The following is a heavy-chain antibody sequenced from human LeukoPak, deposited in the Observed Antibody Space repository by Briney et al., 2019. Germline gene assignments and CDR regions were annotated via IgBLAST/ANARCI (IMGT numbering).Heavy chain of an antibody. CDR2: INPNSGGT. D-gene: IGHD2-2*01. J-gene: IGHJ4*02. CDR3: ATSYIVVVPAALGY. CDR1: GGTFSSYA. Sequence: ASVKVSCKASGGTFSSYAISWVRQAPGQGLEWMGWINPNSGGTNYAQKFQGRVTMTRDTSISTAYMELSRLRSDDTAVYYCATSYIVVVPAALGYWGQGTLVTVSS. V-gene: IGHV1-2*02.